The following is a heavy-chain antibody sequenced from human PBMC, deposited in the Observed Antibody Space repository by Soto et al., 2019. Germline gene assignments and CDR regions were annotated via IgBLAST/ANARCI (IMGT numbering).Heavy chain of an antibody. Sequence: GGSLRLSCAASGFTFSSYWMHWVRQAPGKGLVWVSRINSDGSSTSYADSVKGRFTISRDNAKNSLYLQMNSLRAEDTALYYCAKDISNLGAAGYFDYWGQGTQVTVSS. V-gene: IGHV3-74*01. J-gene: IGHJ4*02. D-gene: IGHD6-13*01. CDR3: AKDISNLGAAGYFDY. CDR2: INSDGSST. CDR1: GFTFSSYW.